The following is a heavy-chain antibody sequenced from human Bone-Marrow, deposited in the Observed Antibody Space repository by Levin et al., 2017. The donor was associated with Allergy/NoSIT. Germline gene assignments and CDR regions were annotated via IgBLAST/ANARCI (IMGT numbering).Heavy chain of an antibody. CDR3: ARGKGGSYWAFDH. V-gene: IGHV5-51*01. Sequence: GESLKISCQASGYTFSSSWIGWVRQMPGEGLEWMGIIYPGDSDARYSPSVFGRVTYSVDRSNNTAYLEWSSLEASDTATYYCARGKGGSYWAFDHWGQGTLVTVSS. CDR1: GYTFSSSW. J-gene: IGHJ4*02. D-gene: IGHD1-26*01. CDR2: IYPGDSDA.